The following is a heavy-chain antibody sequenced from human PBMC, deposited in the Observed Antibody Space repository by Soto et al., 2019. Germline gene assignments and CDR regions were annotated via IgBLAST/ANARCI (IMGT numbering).Heavy chain of an antibody. Sequence: QLQLQESGPGLVKPSETLSLTCTVSGGSISSSNYYWGWIRQPPGKGLEWIGSIYYSGSTSYNSSLKSRVTISVDTSKNQFSLRLSSVTAADTAVYYCASPTLGAFDIWGQGTKVTV. CDR3: ASPTLGAFDI. CDR2: IYYSGST. V-gene: IGHV4-39*01. J-gene: IGHJ3*02. CDR1: GGSISSSNYY. D-gene: IGHD3-16*01.